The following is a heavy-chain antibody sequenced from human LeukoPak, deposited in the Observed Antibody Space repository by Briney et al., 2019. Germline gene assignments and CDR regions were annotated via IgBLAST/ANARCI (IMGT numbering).Heavy chain of an antibody. Sequence: SETLSLTCAVYGGSFSGYYWSWIRQPPGKGLEWIGEINHSGSTNYNPSLKSRVTISVDTSNNQFSLKLTSVPAANTAVYYCARLYLPATRFDYWGQGTLVTVSS. D-gene: IGHD5-24*01. J-gene: IGHJ4*02. CDR1: GGSFSGYY. CDR2: INHSGST. V-gene: IGHV4-34*01. CDR3: ARLYLPATRFDY.